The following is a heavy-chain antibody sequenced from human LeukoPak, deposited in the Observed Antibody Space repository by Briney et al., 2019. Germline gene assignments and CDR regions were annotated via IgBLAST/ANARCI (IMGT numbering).Heavy chain of an antibody. CDR3: ARVRGWDIVVVPAAMDGWFDP. CDR2: FDPEDGET. V-gene: IGHV1-24*01. D-gene: IGHD2-2*01. J-gene: IGHJ5*02. Sequence: ASVKVSCKVSGYALTELSMHWVRQAPGKGLEWMGGFDPEDGETIYAQKLQGRVTMTTDTSTSTAYMELRSLRSDDTAVYYCARVRGWDIVVVPAAMDGWFDPWGQGTLVTVSS. CDR1: GYALTELS.